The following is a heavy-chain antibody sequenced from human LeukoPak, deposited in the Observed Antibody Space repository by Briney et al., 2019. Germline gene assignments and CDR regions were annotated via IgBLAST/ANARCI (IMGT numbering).Heavy chain of an antibody. CDR1: GGSIRTYY. J-gene: IGHJ6*02. V-gene: IGHV4-59*01. CDR3: ARGLRPRNYYYYGLHV. Sequence: SETLSLTCTVSGGSIRTYYWSWLRQPPGKGLEWIGCISHSGSTYYNPSLKSRLTMSVDTSKNQFSLKMTSVTAADTAMYYCARGLRPRNYYYYGLHVGAQGPRSPSP. CDR2: ISHSGST. D-gene: IGHD4-17*01.